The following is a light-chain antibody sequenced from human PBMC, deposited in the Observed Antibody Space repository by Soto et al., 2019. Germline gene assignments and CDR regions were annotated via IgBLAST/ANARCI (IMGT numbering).Light chain of an antibody. CDR2: YND. V-gene: IGLV1-36*01. CDR3: ASWDDSLNGWV. CDR1: RSNIGNND. Sequence: QSVLTQPPSVSEAPRQRVTLSCSGSRSNIGNNDVNWYQQLPGKAPKLLIYYNDLLPSGVSDRFSASKSGTSASLAISGLQSEEEADYYCASWDDSLNGWVFGGGTKLTVL. J-gene: IGLJ3*02.